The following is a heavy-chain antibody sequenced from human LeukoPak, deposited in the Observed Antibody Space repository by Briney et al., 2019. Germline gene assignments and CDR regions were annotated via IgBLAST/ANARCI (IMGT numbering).Heavy chain of an antibody. CDR2: VGGGRANT. CDR1: GFTFDTHA. CDR3: AKDMVQRNAVSDPFDI. V-gene: IGHV3-23*01. J-gene: IGHJ3*02. Sequence: GGSPRLSCAASGFTFDTHAMSWVRQAPGKGLEWVSHVGGGRANTYYADSVKGRFTISRDDSKSTLYLHLTSLRADDTAVYFCAKDMVQRNAVSDPFDIWGQGTMVTVSS. D-gene: IGHD3-10*01.